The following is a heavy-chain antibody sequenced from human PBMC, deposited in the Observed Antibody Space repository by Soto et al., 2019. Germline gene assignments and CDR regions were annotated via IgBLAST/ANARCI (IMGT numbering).Heavy chain of an antibody. J-gene: IGHJ5*02. D-gene: IGHD3-10*01. CDR1: GGSISSGDYS. V-gene: IGHV4-30-4*01. CDR2: IYYSGST. Sequence: SETLSLTCTVSGGSISSGDYSWSWFRQPPGKGLEWIGYIYYSGSTYYNPSLKSRVTISVDTSKNQFSLKLSSVTAPDTAVYYCARDSSPSDTMVRGVIPHAFDPWGQGTMVTVSS. CDR3: ARDSSPSDTMVRGVIPHAFDP.